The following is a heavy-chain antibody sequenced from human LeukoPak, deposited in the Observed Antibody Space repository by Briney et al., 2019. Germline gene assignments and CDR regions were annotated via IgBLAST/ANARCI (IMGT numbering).Heavy chain of an antibody. Sequence: ASVKVSCKASGYTFTSYDIIWVRQATGQGLEWMGWMNPNSGNTGYAQKFQGRVTMTRNTSISTAYMELSSLRSEDTAVYYCARAPSKGSSAPRGYYYYYYGMDVWGQGTTVTVSS. D-gene: IGHD6-19*01. V-gene: IGHV1-8*01. CDR3: ARAPSKGSSAPRGYYYYYYGMDV. CDR1: GYTFTSYD. J-gene: IGHJ6*02. CDR2: MNPNSGNT.